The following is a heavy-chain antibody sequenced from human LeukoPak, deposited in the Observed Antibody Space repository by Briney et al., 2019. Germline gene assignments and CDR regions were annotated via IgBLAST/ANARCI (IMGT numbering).Heavy chain of an antibody. V-gene: IGHV3-33*08. J-gene: IGHJ4*02. CDR1: GFTFSSYG. Sequence: GRSLRLSCAASGFTFSSYGMHWVRQAPGKGLEWVAVIWYDGSNKYYADSVKGRFTISRDNSKNTLYLQMNSLRAEDTAVYYCARDAPYDSSGYPDYWGQGTLVTVSS. CDR3: ARDAPYDSSGYPDY. CDR2: IWYDGSNK. D-gene: IGHD3-22*01.